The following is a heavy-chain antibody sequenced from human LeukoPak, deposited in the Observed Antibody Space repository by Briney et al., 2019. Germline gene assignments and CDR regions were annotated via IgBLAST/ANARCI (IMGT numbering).Heavy chain of an antibody. CDR3: ARDYYDSSGYYYFDY. V-gene: IGHV3-11*04. Sequence: SGGSLRLSCAASGFTFSDYYMSWIRQAPGKGLEWVSYISSSGSTIYYADSVKGRFTISRDNAKNSLYLQMNSLRAEDTAVYYCARDYYDSSGYYYFDYWGQGTLVTVSS. J-gene: IGHJ4*02. CDR2: ISSSGSTI. CDR1: GFTFSDYY. D-gene: IGHD3-22*01.